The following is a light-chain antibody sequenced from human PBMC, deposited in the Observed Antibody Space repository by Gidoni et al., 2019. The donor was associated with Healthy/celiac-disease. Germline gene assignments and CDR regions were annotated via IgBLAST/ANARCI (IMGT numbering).Light chain of an antibody. V-gene: IGKV3-11*01. J-gene: IGKJ4*01. CDR3: QQRSNRPPT. CDR2: DAS. CDR1: QSVSSY. Sequence: DIELTQSPASLSLSAGERVTITCRASQSVSSYLTWYQQKPGQAPRLLIYDASNRATGIPARFSGSGSGTDFTLTISSLEPEDFAVYYCQQRSNRPPTFGEGTKVEIK.